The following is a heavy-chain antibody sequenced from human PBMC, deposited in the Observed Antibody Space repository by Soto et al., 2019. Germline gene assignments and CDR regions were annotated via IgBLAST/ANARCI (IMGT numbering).Heavy chain of an antibody. D-gene: IGHD6-19*01. CDR1: GFTFSTYD. CDR3: AKDRYTSGWHENYGMDV. Sequence: GGSLRLSCAASGFTFSTYDMHWVRQAPGKGLEWVAVISDDGSNKYYADSVKGRFTISRDNFKNTLYLQMNSLRAEDTAVYSCAKDRYTSGWHENYGMDVWGQGTTVTSP. CDR2: ISDDGSNK. V-gene: IGHV3-30*18. J-gene: IGHJ6*02.